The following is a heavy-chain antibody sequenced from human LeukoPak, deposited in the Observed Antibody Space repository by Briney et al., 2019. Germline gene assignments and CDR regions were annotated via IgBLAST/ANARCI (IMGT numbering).Heavy chain of an antibody. J-gene: IGHJ4*02. CDR3: ERVTGSSSEVIFDY. CDR1: GFTFSSYW. CDR2: INSDGSTI. V-gene: IGHV3-74*01. D-gene: IGHD1-20*01. Sequence: GGSLRLSCAASGFTFSSYWMHWVRQAPGKGLVWVSRINSDGSTITYADSVKGRFTISRDNAKNTLYLQMNSLRAEDTAVYYCERVTGSSSEVIFDYWGQGSLVTVSS.